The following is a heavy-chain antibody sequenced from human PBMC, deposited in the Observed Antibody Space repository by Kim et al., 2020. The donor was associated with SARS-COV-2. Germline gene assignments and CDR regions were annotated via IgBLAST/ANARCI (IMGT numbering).Heavy chain of an antibody. V-gene: IGHV1-18*01. J-gene: IGHJ4*02. D-gene: IGHD3-22*01. CDR2: ISAYNGNT. CDR3: ARDRFDYYDSGTDY. CDR1: GYTFTSYG. Sequence: ASVKVSCKASGYTFTSYGISWVRQAPGQGLEWMGWISAYNGNTNYAQKLQGRVTMTTDTSTSTAYMELRSLRSDDTAVYYCARDRFDYYDSGTDYWGQGTLVTVSS.